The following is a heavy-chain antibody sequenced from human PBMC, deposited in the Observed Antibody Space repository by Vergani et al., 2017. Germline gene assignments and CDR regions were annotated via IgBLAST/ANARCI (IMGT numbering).Heavy chain of an antibody. J-gene: IGHJ4*02. D-gene: IGHD5-12*01. Sequence: VHLVESGGGVVQPGRSLRLSCVVSGFTSSYYGMNWVRQAPGKGLEWVSSISSSSSYIYYADSVKGRFTISRDNAKNSLYLQMNSLRAEDTAVYYCASGYSGYDWGGFDYWGQGTLVTVSS. CDR3: ASGYSGYDWGGFDY. CDR1: GFTSSYYG. CDR2: ISSSSSYI. V-gene: IGHV3-21*01.